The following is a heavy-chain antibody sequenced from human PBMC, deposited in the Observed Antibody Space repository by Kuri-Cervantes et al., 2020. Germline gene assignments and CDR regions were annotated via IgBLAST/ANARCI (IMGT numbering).Heavy chain of an antibody. CDR1: GYTFTGYY. D-gene: IGHD2-2*01. V-gene: IGHV1-2*04. CDR3: ARGYCSSTSCHNWFDP. J-gene: IGHJ5*02. CDR2: INPNSGGT. Sequence: ASVKVSCKASGYTFTGYYMHWVRQAPGQGLEWMGWINPNSGGTNYAQKFQGWVTMTRDTSISTAYMELSRLRSDDTAVYYCARGYCSSTSCHNWFDPWGQGIRVTVSS.